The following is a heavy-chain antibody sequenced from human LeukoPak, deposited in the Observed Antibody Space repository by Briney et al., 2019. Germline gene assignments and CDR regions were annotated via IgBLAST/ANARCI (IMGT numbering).Heavy chain of an antibody. Sequence: SETLSLTCAVYGGSFSGYYWSWIRQPPGKGLEWIGEINHSGSTNYNPSLKSRVTISVDTSKNQFSLKLSSVTAADTAVYYCARGSVYYGFWSGYYSYWGQGTLVTVSP. D-gene: IGHD3-3*01. CDR2: INHSGST. CDR1: GGSFSGYY. J-gene: IGHJ4*02. V-gene: IGHV4-34*01. CDR3: ARGSVYYGFWSGYYSY.